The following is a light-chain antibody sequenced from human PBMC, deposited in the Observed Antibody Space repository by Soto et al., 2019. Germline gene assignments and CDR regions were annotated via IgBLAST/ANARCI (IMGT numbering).Light chain of an antibody. Sequence: DIQITQSPSTLSAFVGDRVTITFRASQSISSWLAWYQQKPGKGPKLLIYDASSLESGVPSRFSGSGSGTEFTLTISSLQPDDFATYYCQQYNSYWTFGQGTKVDI. V-gene: IGKV1-5*01. CDR1: QSISSW. CDR2: DAS. CDR3: QQYNSYWT. J-gene: IGKJ1*01.